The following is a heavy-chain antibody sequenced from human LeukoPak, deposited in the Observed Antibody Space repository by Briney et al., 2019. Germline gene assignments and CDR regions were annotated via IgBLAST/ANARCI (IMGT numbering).Heavy chain of an antibody. D-gene: IGHD2-2*01. CDR2: IYSGGST. J-gene: IGHJ5*02. Sequence: PGGSLRLSCAASGFTVSSNYMSWVRQAPGKGLEWVSVIYSGGSTYYADSVEGRFTISGDNSKNTLYLQMNSLRAEDTAVYYCARGLEDIVVVPALRGGLGWFDPWGQGTLVTVSS. CDR3: ARGLEDIVVVPALRGGLGWFDP. CDR1: GFTVSSNY. V-gene: IGHV3-53*01.